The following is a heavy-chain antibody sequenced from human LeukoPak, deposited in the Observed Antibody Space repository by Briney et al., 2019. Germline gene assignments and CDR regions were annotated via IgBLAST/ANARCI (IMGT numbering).Heavy chain of an antibody. J-gene: IGHJ4*02. CDR3: ARGLNVDTAMVSGY. CDR1: GYTFTSYD. D-gene: IGHD5-18*01. CDR2: MNPNSGNT. V-gene: IGHV1-8*01. Sequence: ASVKVSCKASGYTFTSYDINWVRQATGQGLEWMGWMNPNSGNTGYAQKFQGRVTMTRNTSISTAYMELSSLRSEDTAVYYCARGLNVDTAMVSGYWGQGTLVTVSS.